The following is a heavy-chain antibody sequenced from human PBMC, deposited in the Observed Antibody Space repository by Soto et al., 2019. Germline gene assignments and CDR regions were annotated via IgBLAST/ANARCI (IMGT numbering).Heavy chain of an antibody. CDR2: INHSGST. V-gene: IGHV4-34*01. Sequence: SETLSLTCAVYGGSFSGYYWSWIRQPPGKGLEWIGEINHSGSTNYNPSLKSRVTISVDTSKNQFSLKLSSVTAADTAVYYCARATRGGYYGSGSYYLYYYYGMDVWGQGTTVTVSS. CDR3: ARATRGGYYGSGSYYLYYYYGMDV. D-gene: IGHD3-10*01. J-gene: IGHJ6*02. CDR1: GGSFSGYY.